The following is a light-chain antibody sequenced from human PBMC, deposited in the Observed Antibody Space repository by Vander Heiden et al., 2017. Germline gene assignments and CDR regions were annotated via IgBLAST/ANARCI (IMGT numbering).Light chain of an antibody. J-gene: IGLJ2*01. V-gene: IGLV2-23*02. CDR2: EVS. Sequence: QSALPQPASVSGSPGQSITISCTGTSSDVGSYNLVSWYQQHTGKAPKLMIYEVSKRPSGVSNRFSGSKSGNTASLTISGLQAEDEADYYCCSYAGSSTVVFGGGTKLTVL. CDR3: CSYAGSSTVV. CDR1: SSDVGSYNL.